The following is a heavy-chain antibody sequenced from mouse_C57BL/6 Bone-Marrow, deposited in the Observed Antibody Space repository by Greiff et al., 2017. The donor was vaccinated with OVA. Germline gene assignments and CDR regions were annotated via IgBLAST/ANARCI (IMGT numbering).Heavy chain of an antibody. D-gene: IGHD1-1*01. CDR3: ARQHYYGSRDWYFDV. CDR1: EYEFPSHD. J-gene: IGHJ1*03. CDR2: INSDGGST. Sequence: EVQGVESGGGLVQPGESLKLSCESNEYEFPSHDMSWVRKTPEKRLELVAAINSDGGSTYYPDTMERRFIISRDNTKKTLYLQMSSLRSEDTALYYCARQHYYGSRDWYFDVWGTGTTVTVSS. V-gene: IGHV5-2*01.